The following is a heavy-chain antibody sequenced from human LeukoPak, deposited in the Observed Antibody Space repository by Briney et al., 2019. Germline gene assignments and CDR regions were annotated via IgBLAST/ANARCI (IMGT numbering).Heavy chain of an antibody. CDR3: ARDSSSSGFGY. D-gene: IGHD6-6*01. Sequence: GESLKISCKDSEYSFTSHWIGWVRQMPGKGLELMGIIYPYDSDTRYSPSFQGHISISADKSISTAYLQWSSLKASDTAMYYRARDSSSSGFGYWGQGTLVTVSS. CDR1: EYSFTSHW. CDR2: IYPYDSDT. V-gene: IGHV5-51*01. J-gene: IGHJ4*02.